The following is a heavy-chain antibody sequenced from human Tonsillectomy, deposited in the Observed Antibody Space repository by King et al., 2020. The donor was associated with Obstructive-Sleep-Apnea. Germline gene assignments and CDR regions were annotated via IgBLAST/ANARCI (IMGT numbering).Heavy chain of an antibody. CDR1: GFTFDDYT. D-gene: IGHD6-19*01. Sequence: VQLVESGGVVVQPGGSLRLSCAASGFTFDDYTMHWVRQAPGKGLEWVSLISWDGGGTYYADSVKGRFTISSDNSKNSLFLQMNSLRTEDTALYYCAKEQRLLYGRRYSSGGWDYWGQGTLVTVSS. CDR3: AKEQRLLYGRRYSSGGWDY. V-gene: IGHV3-43*01. J-gene: IGHJ4*02. CDR2: ISWDGGGT.